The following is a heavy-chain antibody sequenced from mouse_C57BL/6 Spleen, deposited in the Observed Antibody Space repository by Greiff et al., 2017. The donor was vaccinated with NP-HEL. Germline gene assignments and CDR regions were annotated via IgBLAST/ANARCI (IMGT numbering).Heavy chain of an antibody. V-gene: IGHV1-69*01. CDR2: IDPSDSYT. D-gene: IGHD3-3*01. CDR1: GYTFTSYW. Sequence: QVQLQQPGAELVMPGASVKLSCKASGYTFTSYWMHWVKQRPGQGLEWIGEIDPSDSYTNYNQKFKGKSTLTVDKSSSTAYMQLSSLTSEDSAVYYCAVGIFGVWGTGTTVTVSS. J-gene: IGHJ1*03. CDR3: AVGIFGV.